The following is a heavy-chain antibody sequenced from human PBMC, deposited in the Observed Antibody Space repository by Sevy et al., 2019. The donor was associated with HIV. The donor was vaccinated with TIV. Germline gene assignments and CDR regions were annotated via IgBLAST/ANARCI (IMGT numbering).Heavy chain of an antibody. Sequence: GGSLRLSCAASGFTFSSSGMHWVRQAPGKGLEWVAVIWYDGSNIYYADSVKGRFTISRDNTKNTLYLKMNSLRVEDTAVYYCASEVQYCSGGSCYTVEYFQDWGQGTLVTVSS. V-gene: IGHV3-33*08. D-gene: IGHD2-15*01. CDR1: GFTFSSSG. CDR2: IWYDGSNI. J-gene: IGHJ1*01. CDR3: ASEVQYCSGGSCYTVEYFQD.